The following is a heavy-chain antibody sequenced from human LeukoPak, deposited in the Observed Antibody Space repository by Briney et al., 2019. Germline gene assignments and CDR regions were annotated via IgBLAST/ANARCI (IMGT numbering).Heavy chain of an antibody. CDR1: GGSFSNYA. CDR3: ARSGAITIFGVVTAPNWFDP. CDR2: IVPILSTT. J-gene: IGHJ5*02. V-gene: IGHV1-69*13. Sequence: ASVKVSCKASGGSFSNYAISWVRQAPGQGLEWMGGIVPILSTTNYARKFQGRVTMTAGESTSTAYMELSSLRSEDTAVYYCARSGAITIFGVVTAPNWFDPWGQGTLVTVSS. D-gene: IGHD3-3*01.